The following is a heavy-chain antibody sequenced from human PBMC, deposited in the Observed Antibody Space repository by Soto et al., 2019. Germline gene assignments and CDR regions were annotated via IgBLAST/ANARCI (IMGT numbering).Heavy chain of an antibody. CDR3: ARDHLEAPGYCSGCSCYWVAFDI. J-gene: IGHJ3*02. Sequence: QVQLVQSGAEVKKPGASVKVSCKASGYTFTSYYMHWVRQAPGQGLEWMGIINPSGGSTSYAQEFPIRVTMASDTSTSTVYMELTSLRSEDTAVYYCARDHLEAPGYCSGCSCYWVAFDIWGQGTMVTVSS. D-gene: IGHD2-15*01. V-gene: IGHV1-46*03. CDR2: INPSGGST. CDR1: GYTFTSYY.